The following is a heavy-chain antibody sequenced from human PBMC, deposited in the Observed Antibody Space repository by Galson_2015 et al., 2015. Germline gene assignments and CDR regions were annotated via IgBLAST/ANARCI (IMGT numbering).Heavy chain of an antibody. D-gene: IGHD4-23*01. CDR1: GFTFSDYA. CDR2: IRSKTNNYAT. J-gene: IGHJ4*02. Sequence: SLRLSCAASGFTFSDYAMHWVRQAPGKGLEWVGRIRSKTNNYATAYAASVKGRFTIYRDDSKNTAYLQMNSLKTEDTAVYYCTRLAGDPGGNVYDYWGQGTLVTVSS. CDR3: TRLAGDPGGNVYDY. V-gene: IGHV3-73*01.